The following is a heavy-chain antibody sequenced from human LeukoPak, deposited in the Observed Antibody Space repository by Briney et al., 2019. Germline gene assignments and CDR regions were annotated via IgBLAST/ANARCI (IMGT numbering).Heavy chain of an antibody. D-gene: IGHD6-6*01. V-gene: IGHV3-23*01. J-gene: IGHJ4*02. CDR1: GFTFSSYG. CDR3: AKRVPYSSSSVYFDY. Sequence: GGSLRLSCAVSGFTFSSYGMSWVRQAPGKGLERVSAISDSGSDTYYADSVKGRFTISKDNSKNTLYLRMNSLRADDTAVYYCAKRVPYSSSSVYFDYWGQGTLVTVSS. CDR2: ISDSGSDT.